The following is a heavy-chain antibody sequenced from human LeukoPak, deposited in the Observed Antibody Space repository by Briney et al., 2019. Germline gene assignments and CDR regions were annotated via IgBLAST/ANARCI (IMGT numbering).Heavy chain of an antibody. J-gene: IGHJ3*02. Sequence: GGSLRLSCAASGFTFSSYAMSWVPQAPGKGLEWVSAISGSGGSTYYADSVKGRCTISRDNSKNTLYLQMNSLKTEDTAVYYCTRDWYYYDSLDIWGQGTMVTVSS. CDR1: GFTFSSYA. D-gene: IGHD3-22*01. CDR2: ISGSGGST. V-gene: IGHV3-23*01. CDR3: TRDWYYYDSLDI.